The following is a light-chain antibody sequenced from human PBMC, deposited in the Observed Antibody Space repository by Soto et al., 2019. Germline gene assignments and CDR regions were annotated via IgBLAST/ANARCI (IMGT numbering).Light chain of an antibody. Sequence: QSVLTQPPSASGTPGQRVTISCSGSSPNIASNYVYWYQQFPGTAPKLLIYRNTQRPSGVPDRFSGSKSGTSASLALSALRYEEEAAYFCAGWDDRLSGPVFGGGTKLTVL. CDR3: AGWDDRLSGPV. J-gene: IGLJ3*02. V-gene: IGLV1-47*01. CDR2: RNT. CDR1: SPNIASNY.